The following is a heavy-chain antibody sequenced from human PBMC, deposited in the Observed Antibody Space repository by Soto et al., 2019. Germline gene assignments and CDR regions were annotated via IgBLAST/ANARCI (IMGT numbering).Heavy chain of an antibody. Sequence: SETLSLTCTVSGGSISSYYWSWIRQPPGKGLEWIGYIYYSGSTNCNPSLKSRVTISVDTSNNQFSLKLSSVTAADTAVYYCARGDSSSVDYYYGMDVWGQGTTVTVSS. V-gene: IGHV4-59*01. D-gene: IGHD6-6*01. CDR2: IYYSGST. CDR3: ARGDSSSVDYYYGMDV. CDR1: GGSISSYY. J-gene: IGHJ6*02.